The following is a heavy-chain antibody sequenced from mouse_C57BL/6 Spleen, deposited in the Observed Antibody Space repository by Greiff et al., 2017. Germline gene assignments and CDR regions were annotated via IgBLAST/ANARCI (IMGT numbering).Heavy chain of an antibody. CDR3: VRQAGSWFAY. Sequence: EVHLVESGGGLVQPKGSLKLSCAASGFSFNTYAMNWVRQAPGKGLEWVARIRSKSNNYATYYADSVKDRFTISRDDSESMLYLQMNDLKTEDAAMYYCVRQAGSWFAYWGQGTLVTVSA. CDR1: GFSFNTYA. J-gene: IGHJ3*01. D-gene: IGHD3-1*01. CDR2: IRSKSNNYAT. V-gene: IGHV10-1*01.